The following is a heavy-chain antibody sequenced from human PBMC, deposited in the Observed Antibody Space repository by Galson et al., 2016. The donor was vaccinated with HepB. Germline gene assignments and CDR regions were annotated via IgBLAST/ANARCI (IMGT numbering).Heavy chain of an antibody. Sequence: GGSFSGYYWSWIRQPPGKGLEWIGEINHSGSTNYNPSLKSRVILSVDTSKNQFSLKLSSVTAADTAVYYCSTEYYYYGMDVWGQGTTVTVSS. J-gene: IGHJ6*02. V-gene: IGHV4-34*01. CDR1: GGSFSGYY. CDR3: STEYYYYGMDV. D-gene: IGHD4-17*01. CDR2: INHSGST.